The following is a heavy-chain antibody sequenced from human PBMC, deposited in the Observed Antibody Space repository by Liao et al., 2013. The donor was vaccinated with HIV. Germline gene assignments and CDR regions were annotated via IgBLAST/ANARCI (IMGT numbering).Heavy chain of an antibody. CDR1: GGSISSYY. CDR2: IYSSGSA. CDR3: ARTDQYYDFWNGYENWFDP. J-gene: IGHJ5*02. D-gene: IGHD3-3*01. V-gene: IGHV4-59*12. Sequence: QVQLQESGPGLVKPSETLSLTCTVSGGSISSYYWSWIRQPPGKGLEWIGYIYSSGSANYNPSLKSRVTMSVDTSKNQFSLKLSSVTAADTAVYYCARTDQYYDFWNGYENWFDPWGQGTLVTVSS.